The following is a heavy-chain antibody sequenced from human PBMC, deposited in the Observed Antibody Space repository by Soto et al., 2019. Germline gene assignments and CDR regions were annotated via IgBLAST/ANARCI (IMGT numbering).Heavy chain of an antibody. CDR2: ISGNGGSS. Sequence: EVQLLESGGGLVQPGGSLRLSCAASGFTFSSYAMSWVRQAPGKGLEWVSTISGNGGSSYYADSVNGRFTNSRDRSKSSLFMHMNSLRVEDTAIYYCAKELHDIVVVITPTGVGYFDSWAQGTLVTAS. J-gene: IGHJ4*02. V-gene: IGHV3-23*01. CDR1: GFTFSSYA. CDR3: AKELHDIVVVITPTGVGYFDS. D-gene: IGHD2-15*01.